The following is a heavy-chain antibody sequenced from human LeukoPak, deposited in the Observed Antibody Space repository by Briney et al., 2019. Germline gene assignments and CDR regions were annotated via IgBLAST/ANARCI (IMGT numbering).Heavy chain of an antibody. CDR2: VIPIFGTA. V-gene: IGHV1-69*01. Sequence: ASVKVSCKASGGTFSSYAISWVRQAPGQGLEWMGGVIPIFGTANYAQKFQGRVTITADESTSTAYMELSSLRSEDTAVYYCAMHPGYSYGTLDYWGQGTLVTVSS. CDR3: AMHPGYSYGTLDY. CDR1: GGTFSSYA. D-gene: IGHD5-18*01. J-gene: IGHJ4*02.